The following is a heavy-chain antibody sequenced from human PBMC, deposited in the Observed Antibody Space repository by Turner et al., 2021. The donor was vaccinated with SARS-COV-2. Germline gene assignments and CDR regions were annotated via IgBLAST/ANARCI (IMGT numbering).Heavy chain of an antibody. J-gene: IGHJ6*02. CDR1: GGSISGGDCY. Sequence: QVQLRESGPGLVKPSQTLSLTCTVSGGSISGGDCYWSWVRQPPGKGLEWIGYIYSSGSATYYNPSLRSRVTISKDTSENQFSLKLNSLTAADTAVYYCATETVTERKYYYNGMDVWGQGTTVTVSS. V-gene: IGHV4-30-4*01. CDR2: IYSSGSAT. CDR3: ATETVTERKYYYNGMDV. D-gene: IGHD4-4*01.